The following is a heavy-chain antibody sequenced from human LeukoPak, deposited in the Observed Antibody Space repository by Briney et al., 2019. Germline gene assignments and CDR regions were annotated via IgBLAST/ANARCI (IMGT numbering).Heavy chain of an antibody. CDR1: GFTFSSYR. V-gene: IGHV3-48*04. CDR3: ARGSTYSSGWYTGFDY. CDR2: ISSSSSTI. D-gene: IGHD6-19*01. Sequence: GGSLRLSCAASGFTFSSYRMNWVRQAPGKGLEWVSYISSSSSTIYYADSVKGRFTISRDNAKKSVYLQMNSLRAEDTAVYYCARGSTYSSGWYTGFDYWGQGTLVTVSS. J-gene: IGHJ4*02.